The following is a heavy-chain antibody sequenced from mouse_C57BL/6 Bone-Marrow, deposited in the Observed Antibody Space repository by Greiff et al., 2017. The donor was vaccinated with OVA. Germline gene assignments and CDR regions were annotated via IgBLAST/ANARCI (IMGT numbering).Heavy chain of an antibody. D-gene: IGHD1-1*01. J-gene: IGHJ1*03. CDR2: ISSGGDYI. Sequence: EVQLVESGEGLVKPGGSLKLSCAASGFTFSSYAMSWVRQTPEKRLEWVAYISSGGDYIYYADTVKGRFTSSRDNARNTLYLQMSSLKSEDTAMYYCTRDGGYYGSSYGYFDVWGTGTTVTVSS. CDR3: TRDGGYYGSSYGYFDV. V-gene: IGHV5-9-1*02. CDR1: GFTFSSYA.